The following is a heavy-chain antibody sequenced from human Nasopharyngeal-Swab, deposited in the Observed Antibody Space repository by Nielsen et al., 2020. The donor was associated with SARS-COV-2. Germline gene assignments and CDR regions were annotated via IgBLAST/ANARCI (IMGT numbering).Heavy chain of an antibody. J-gene: IGHJ6*03. D-gene: IGHD4-17*01. CDR1: GGSISSYY. V-gene: IGHV4-59*12. CDR3: ARDYGDFYYYYYYMDV. CDR2: IYYSGST. Sequence: SETLSLTCTVSGGSISSYYWSWIRQPPGKGLEWIGYIYYSGSTNYNPSLKSRVTISVDTSKNQFSLKLSSVTAADTAVYYCARDYGDFYYYYYYMDVWGKGTTVTVSS.